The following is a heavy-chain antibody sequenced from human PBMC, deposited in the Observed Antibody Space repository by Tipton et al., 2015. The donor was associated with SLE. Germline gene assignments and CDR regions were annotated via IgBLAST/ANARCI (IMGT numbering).Heavy chain of an antibody. V-gene: IGHV1-2*02. CDR1: GYTFTGYY. D-gene: IGHD3-22*01. CDR3: ARGGDSSGYYFTDDAFDI. Sequence: QLVQSGAEVKKPGASVKVSCKASGYTFTGYYMHWVRQAPGQGLEWMGWINPNSGGTNYAQKFQGRVTMTRDTSISTAYMELSRLRSDDTAVYYCARGGDSSGYYFTDDAFDIWGQGTMVTVSS. J-gene: IGHJ3*02. CDR2: INPNSGGT.